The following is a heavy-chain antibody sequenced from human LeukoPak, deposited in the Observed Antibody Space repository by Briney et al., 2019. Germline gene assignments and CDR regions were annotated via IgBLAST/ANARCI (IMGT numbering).Heavy chain of an antibody. Sequence: SETLSLTCTVSGGSINSFYWSWIRQPPGKGLEWIGYVYYTGSTNYNPSLKSRVTISLETSKNQFSLKLDSMTAADTAVYYCARSDNSQIFHHWGQGTLVTVSS. J-gene: IGHJ1*01. CDR2: VYYTGST. V-gene: IGHV4-59*01. D-gene: IGHD4-11*01. CDR1: GGSINSFY. CDR3: ARSDNSQIFHH.